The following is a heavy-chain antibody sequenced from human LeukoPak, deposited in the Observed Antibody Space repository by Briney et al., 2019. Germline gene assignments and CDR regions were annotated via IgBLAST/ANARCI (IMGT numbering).Heavy chain of an antibody. Sequence: PSETLSLTCTVSGGSISSGSYYWSWIRQPAGKGLEWIGRIYTSGSTNYNPSLKSRVTISVDTSKNQFSLKLSSVTAADTAVYYCARTMIFGVVIIFDYWGQGTLVTVSS. J-gene: IGHJ4*02. CDR1: GGSISSGSYY. D-gene: IGHD3-3*01. CDR3: ARTMIFGVVIIFDY. V-gene: IGHV4-61*02. CDR2: IYTSGST.